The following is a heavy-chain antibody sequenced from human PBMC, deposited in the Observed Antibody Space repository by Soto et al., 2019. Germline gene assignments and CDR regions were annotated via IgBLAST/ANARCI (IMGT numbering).Heavy chain of an antibody. V-gene: IGHV4-59*08. CDR3: ARQTYCSGGSCYFYYYYMDV. D-gene: IGHD2-15*01. CDR1: GGSISSYY. CDR2: IYYSVST. Sequence: SETLSLTCTVSGGSISSYYWSWIRQPPGKGLEWIGYIYYSVSTNYNPSLKSRVTISVDTSKNQFSLKLSSVTAADTAVYYCARQTYCSGGSCYFYYYYMDVWGKGTTVTVSS. J-gene: IGHJ6*03.